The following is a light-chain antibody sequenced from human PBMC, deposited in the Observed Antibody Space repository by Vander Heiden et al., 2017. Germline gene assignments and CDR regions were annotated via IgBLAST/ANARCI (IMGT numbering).Light chain of an antibody. V-gene: IGLV2-8*01. CDR3: SSYAGSNTLV. CDR1: SSAVGAYNF. J-gene: IGLJ2*01. Sequence: QSALTQPPSASGSPGQSVTISCPGTSSAVGAYNFVSWYQQHPGKAPKVMIYEVSKRPSGVPDRFSGSRSGNTASLTVSGLQPEDEAAYYCSSYAGSNTLVFGGGTKLTVL. CDR2: EVS.